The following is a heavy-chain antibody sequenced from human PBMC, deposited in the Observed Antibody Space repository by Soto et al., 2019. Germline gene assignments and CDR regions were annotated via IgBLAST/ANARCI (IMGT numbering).Heavy chain of an antibody. V-gene: IGHV3-33*01. CDR1: GFSLRTYG. CDR2: IWYDGTNK. CDR3: ARDVVTAVAGSVNWFDP. J-gene: IGHJ5*02. D-gene: IGHD6-19*01. Sequence: QVQLVESGGGVVQSGRSLTLSCAASGFSLRTYGMQWLRRAPGKGLEWVAFIWYDGTNKFYANSVKGRSTISKDNSNNILDLQMSGLGAEDTAVYYCARDVVTAVAGSVNWFDPWGQGTLVTVSS.